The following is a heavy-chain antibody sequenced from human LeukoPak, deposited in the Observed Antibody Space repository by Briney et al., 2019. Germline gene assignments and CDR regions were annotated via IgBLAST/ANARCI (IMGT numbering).Heavy chain of an antibody. D-gene: IGHD3-10*01. CDR1: GYSFTSYW. CDR3: ARQRFTMRAYAGNWFDP. Sequence: GESLKISCKGSGYSFTSYWIGWVRQMPGKGLEWMGIIYPGDSDTRYSPSFQGQVTISADKSISPAYLQWSSLKASDTAMYYCARQRFTMRAYAGNWFDPWGQGTLVTVSS. V-gene: IGHV5-51*01. J-gene: IGHJ5*02. CDR2: IYPGDSDT.